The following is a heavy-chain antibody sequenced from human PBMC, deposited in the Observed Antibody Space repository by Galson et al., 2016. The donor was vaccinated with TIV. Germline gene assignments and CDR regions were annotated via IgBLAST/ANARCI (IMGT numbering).Heavy chain of an antibody. V-gene: IGHV1-2*02. CDR1: GYIFRNYY. CDR3: ARNLRRFLEWTDAYVRDY. D-gene: IGHD3-3*01. J-gene: IGHJ4*02. CDR2: INPDGGDI. Sequence: SVKVSCKVSGYIFRNYYLVWVRQAPGQGLEWMGRINPDGGDINYAQRFQGRVTMTRDSSISTAYMELSGLRSDDTAVYYCARNLRRFLEWTDAYVRDYWGQGSLVTVSS.